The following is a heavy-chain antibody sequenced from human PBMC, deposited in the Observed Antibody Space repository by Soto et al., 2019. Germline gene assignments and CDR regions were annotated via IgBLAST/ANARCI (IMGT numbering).Heavy chain of an antibody. CDR3: ARDYLDTAMVLSDGYFDL. CDR2: IKQDGSEK. Sequence: GGSLRLSCAAPGITFSSYWMSWVRLAPGKGLEWVANIKQDGSEKYYVDSVKGRFTISRDNAKNSLYLQMNSLRAEDTAVYYCARDYLDTAMVLSDGYFDLWGRGTLVTVSS. J-gene: IGHJ2*01. CDR1: GITFSSYW. D-gene: IGHD5-18*01. V-gene: IGHV3-7*01.